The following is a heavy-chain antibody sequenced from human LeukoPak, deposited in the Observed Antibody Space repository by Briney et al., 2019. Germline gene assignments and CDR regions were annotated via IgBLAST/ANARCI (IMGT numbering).Heavy chain of an antibody. CDR3: ARVGYGGATGFDS. J-gene: IGHJ4*02. CDR1: GGSISSGGYY. Sequence: NSSETLSLTCTVSGGSISSGGYYWSWIRQHPGKGLAWIGYIYYSGSTYYNPSLRSRVTISLDTSKNQFSLKLSSVTAADTAVYYCARVGYGGATGFDSWGQGTLVTVSS. V-gene: IGHV4-31*03. CDR2: IYYSGST. D-gene: IGHD4-23*01.